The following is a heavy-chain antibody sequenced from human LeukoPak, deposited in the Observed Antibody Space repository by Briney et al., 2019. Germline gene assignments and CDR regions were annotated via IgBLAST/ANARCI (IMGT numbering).Heavy chain of an antibody. D-gene: IGHD3-3*01. CDR2: VYTSVST. Sequence: PSETLSLTCTVSGGSISSYYWSWIRQPAGKGLEWIGRVYTSVSTNYNPSLKSRVTMSVDTSKNQFSLKLSSVTAADTAVYYCARGTYYDFWTGYYFDYWGQGTLVTVSS. CDR3: ARGTYYDFWTGYYFDY. J-gene: IGHJ4*02. V-gene: IGHV4-4*07. CDR1: GGSISSYY.